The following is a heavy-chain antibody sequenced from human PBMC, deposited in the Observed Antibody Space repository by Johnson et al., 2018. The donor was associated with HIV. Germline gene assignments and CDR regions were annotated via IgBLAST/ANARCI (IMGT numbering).Heavy chain of an antibody. CDR1: DFPFSSYG. J-gene: IGHJ3*02. V-gene: IGHV3-30*02. CDR2: TQYDGINK. Sequence: QVQLVESGGGVVQPGGSLRLSCAASDFPFSSYGMHWVRQAPGKGLEWVTFTQYDGINKYYAASVKGRFPISRDNSKNRLYLQLNSLRAKDTAVYYCERDSDLAARPVAFDIGGQGTMVTVSS. D-gene: IGHD6-25*01. CDR3: ERDSDLAARPVAFDI.